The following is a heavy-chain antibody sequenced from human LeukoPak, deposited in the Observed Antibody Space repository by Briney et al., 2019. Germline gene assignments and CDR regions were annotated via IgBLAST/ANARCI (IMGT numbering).Heavy chain of an antibody. Sequence: SETLSLTCGVSNYYISSGSYWSWIRQPPGKGLEWIGSIYHTGSAYYSSSLQSRVTISVDTSKNQSSVKLSSVTAADTAVYYCARANDRGGTSPLDYWGQGILVTVSS. CDR2: IYHTGSA. J-gene: IGHJ4*02. CDR3: ARANDRGGTSPLDY. D-gene: IGHD2-2*01. CDR1: NYYISSGSY. V-gene: IGHV4-38-2*01.